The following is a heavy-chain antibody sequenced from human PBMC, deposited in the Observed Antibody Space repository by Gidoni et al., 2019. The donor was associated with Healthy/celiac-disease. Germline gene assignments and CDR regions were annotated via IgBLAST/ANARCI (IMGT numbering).Heavy chain of an antibody. D-gene: IGHD3-22*01. CDR3: AREEDTMIPSSRASWYFDL. Sequence: QVQLVQSGAEVKKPGSSVKVSCKASGGTFSSYAIRWVRQAPGQGLEWMGGIIPIFGTANYAQKFQGRVTITADESTSTAYMELSSLRSEDTAVYYCAREEDTMIPSSRASWYFDLWGRGTLVTVSS. CDR2: IIPIFGTA. V-gene: IGHV1-69*01. J-gene: IGHJ2*01. CDR1: GGTFSSYA.